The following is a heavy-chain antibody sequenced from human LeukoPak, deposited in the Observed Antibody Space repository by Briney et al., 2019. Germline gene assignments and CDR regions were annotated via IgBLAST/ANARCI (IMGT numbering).Heavy chain of an antibody. Sequence: ASVKVSCKVSGNLLSEVPIHWVRQAPGTGLEWLEGLHPEDDEPVYAQEFLGRLTLTEDASTDTAYMELSSLRLEDTAVYYCATNRGRWFGETDVWFDPWGQGTLVTVSS. D-gene: IGHD3-10*01. CDR1: GNLLSEVP. J-gene: IGHJ5*02. CDR3: ATNRGRWFGETDVWFDP. V-gene: IGHV1-24*01. CDR2: LHPEDDEP.